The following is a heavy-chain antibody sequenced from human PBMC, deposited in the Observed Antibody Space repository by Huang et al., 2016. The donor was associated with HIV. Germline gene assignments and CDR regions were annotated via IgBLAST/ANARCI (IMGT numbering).Heavy chain of an antibody. CDR1: GASIISHY. Sequence: QVQLQESGPGLVKPSETLSLTCTVSGASIISHYWTWIRQPPGKGLEWIGSFYYSGSTNSDPSLKSRVTISLDTAKNKFSLSLTSVTAADTAIYYCARGTNWVFSWYFDLWGRGTLVTVSS. CDR3: ARGTNWVFSWYFDL. V-gene: IGHV4-59*11. D-gene: IGHD7-27*01. CDR2: FYYSGST. J-gene: IGHJ2*01.